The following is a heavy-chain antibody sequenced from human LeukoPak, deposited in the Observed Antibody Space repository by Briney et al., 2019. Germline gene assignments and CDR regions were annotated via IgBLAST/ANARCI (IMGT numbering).Heavy chain of an antibody. V-gene: IGHV5-51*01. CDR3: ARLRHDSLNNWFDP. CDR2: IYPGDSDT. D-gene: IGHD3-22*01. CDR1: GYSFTSYW. J-gene: IGHJ5*02. Sequence: GESLKISCKGSGYSFTSYWIGWARQMLGKGLEWMGIIYPGDSDTRYSPSFQGQVTISADKSISTAYLQWSSLKASDTAMYYCARLRHDSLNNWFDPWGQGTLVTVSS.